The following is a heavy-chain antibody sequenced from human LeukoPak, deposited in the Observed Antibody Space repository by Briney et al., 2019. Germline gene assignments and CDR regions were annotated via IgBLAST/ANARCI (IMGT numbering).Heavy chain of an antibody. J-gene: IGHJ5*02. Sequence: PGGSLRLSCAASGFTFSSYAMSWVRQAPGKGLEWVSAISGSGGSTYYADSVKGRFTISRDNSKNTLYLQMNSLRSEDTAVYYCARDPLPQFYNWFDPWGQGTLVTVSS. V-gene: IGHV3-23*01. CDR3: ARDPLPQFYNWFDP. CDR2: ISGSGGST. CDR1: GFTFSSYA.